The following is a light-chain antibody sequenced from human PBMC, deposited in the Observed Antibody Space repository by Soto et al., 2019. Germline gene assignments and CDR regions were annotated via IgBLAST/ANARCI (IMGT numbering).Light chain of an antibody. CDR3: QQSYSTVT. J-gene: IGKJ5*01. CDR1: QSISSY. CDR2: ATS. V-gene: IGKV1-39*01. Sequence: DIQMTQSPSSLSASVGDRVTITCRASQSISSYLNWYQQKPGKAPKLLIYATSSLQSGVPSRFSASGSGTDFTLTISSLQPEDSATYYCQQSYSTVTFGQGTRLEIK.